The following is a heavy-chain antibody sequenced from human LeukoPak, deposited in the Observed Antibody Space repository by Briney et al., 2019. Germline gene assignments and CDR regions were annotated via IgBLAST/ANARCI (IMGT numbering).Heavy chain of an antibody. CDR3: ARHMRAVADY. J-gene: IGHJ4*02. D-gene: IGHD6-19*01. V-gene: IGHV4-34*01. Sequence: PSETLPLTCAVYGGSFSGYYWSWIRQPPGKGPEWIGEINHSGSTNYNPSLKSRVTISVDTSKNQFSLKLSSVTAADTAVYYCARHMRAVADYWGQGTLVTVSS. CDR2: INHSGST. CDR1: GGSFSGYY.